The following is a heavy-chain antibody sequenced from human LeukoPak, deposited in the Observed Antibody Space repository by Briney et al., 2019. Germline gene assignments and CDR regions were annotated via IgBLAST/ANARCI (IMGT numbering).Heavy chain of an antibody. V-gene: IGHV3-21*01. Sequence: GGSLRLSCAASGFTFSSYSMNWVRQAPGKGLEWVSSISSSSSYIYYADSVKGRFTISRDNAKNSLYLQMNSLRAEDTAVYYCASGIAVADTLFDYWGQGTLVTVSS. CDR3: ASGIAVADTLFDY. CDR2: ISSSSSYI. D-gene: IGHD6-19*01. J-gene: IGHJ4*02. CDR1: GFTFSSYS.